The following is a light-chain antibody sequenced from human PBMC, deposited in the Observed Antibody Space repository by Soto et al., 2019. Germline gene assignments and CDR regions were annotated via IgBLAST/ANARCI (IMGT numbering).Light chain of an antibody. V-gene: IGLV2-14*03. CDR2: DVS. Sequence: QSALTQAASVSGSPGQSISISCTGTSSDVGGYNYVSWYQQHPGKAPKLLIYDVSNRPSGVSYRFSGSKSGNTASLTISGLQAEDEADYYCSSCTSSNTFVFGTGTKVTVL. J-gene: IGLJ1*01. CDR1: SSDVGGYNY. CDR3: SSCTSSNTFV.